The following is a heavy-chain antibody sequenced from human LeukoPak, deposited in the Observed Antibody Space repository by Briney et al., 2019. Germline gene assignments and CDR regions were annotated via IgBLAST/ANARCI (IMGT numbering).Heavy chain of an antibody. CDR3: ARDPLITIFGVVTYYFDY. V-gene: IGHV3-13*01. Sequence: GGSLRLSCAASGFTFSRYDMHWVRQATGKGLEWVSAIGTADDTYYGDSVKGRFTISRDNSKNTLYLQMNSLRAEDTAVYYCARDPLITIFGVVTYYFDYWGQGTLVTVSS. J-gene: IGHJ4*02. CDR1: GFTFSRYD. D-gene: IGHD3-3*01. CDR2: IGTADDT.